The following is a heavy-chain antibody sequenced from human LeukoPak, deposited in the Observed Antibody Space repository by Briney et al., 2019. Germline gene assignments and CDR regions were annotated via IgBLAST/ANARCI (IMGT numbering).Heavy chain of an antibody. CDR1: GGSISSSGYY. V-gene: IGHV4-39*01. CDR3: ARGPKIFGVVIDFDY. Sequence: SETLSLTCTVSGGSISSSGYYWGWIRQPPGKGLEWIGSISYSGSTYYNSSLKSRVTISVDTSKNQFSLKLSSVTAADTAVYYCARGPKIFGVVIDFDYWGQGTLVTVSS. CDR2: ISYSGST. D-gene: IGHD3-3*01. J-gene: IGHJ4*02.